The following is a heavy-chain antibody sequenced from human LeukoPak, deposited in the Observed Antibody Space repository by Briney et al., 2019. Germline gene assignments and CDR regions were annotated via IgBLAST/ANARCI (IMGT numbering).Heavy chain of an antibody. Sequence: GGSLRLSCAASEFTFSSYSMNWVRQAPGKGLEWVSSISSSSNYIYYADSVKGRFTISRDNAKNTLHLQMNSLRAEDMALYYCAKVMAAAGTKQFDDAFDVWGQGTMVIV. J-gene: IGHJ3*01. CDR2: ISSSSNYI. V-gene: IGHV3-21*04. CDR1: EFTFSSYS. CDR3: AKVMAAAGTKQFDDAFDV. D-gene: IGHD6-13*01.